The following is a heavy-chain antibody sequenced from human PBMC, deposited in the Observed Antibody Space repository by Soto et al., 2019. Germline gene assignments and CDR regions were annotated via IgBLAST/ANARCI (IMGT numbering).Heavy chain of an antibody. D-gene: IGHD2-15*01. CDR1: GFSFDDYA. CDR3: AKEKGSSRYYGMDA. V-gene: IGHV3-9*01. J-gene: IGHJ6*02. Sequence: EVQLVESGGGLVQPGRSLRLTCAASGFSFDDYAMYWVRQVPGKGLEWVSGISWNSDRTGYADSVKGRFTISRDNAKNSLYLQMNSLRAEDTALYFCAKEKGSSRYYGMDAWGQGTTVTVSS. CDR2: ISWNSDRT.